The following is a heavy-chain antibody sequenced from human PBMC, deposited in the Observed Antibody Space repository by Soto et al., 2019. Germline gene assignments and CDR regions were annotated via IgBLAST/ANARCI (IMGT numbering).Heavy chain of an antibody. D-gene: IGHD3-10*01. CDR3: ARGRYGEY. CDR2: ISAHNGNT. V-gene: IGHV1-18*01. J-gene: IGHJ4*02. CDR1: GYAFTTYG. Sequence: QVHLVQSGAEVKKPGASVKVSCQGSGYAFTTYGITWVRQAPGQGLEWMGWISAHNGNTNYAQKLQGRVTVTRDTPTSTAYMELRSLRYDDTAVYYCARGRYGEYWGQGALVTVSS.